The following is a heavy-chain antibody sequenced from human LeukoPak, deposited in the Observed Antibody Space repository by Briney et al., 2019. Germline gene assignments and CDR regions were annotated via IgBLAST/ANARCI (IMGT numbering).Heavy chain of an antibody. Sequence: GGSLRLSCAASGFTFYDHGMSWVRQAPGKGLEWVSGINWNGGSTGYADSVKGRFTISRDNAKNSLYLQMNSLRAEDTALYYCAGGDRSGWYFDYWGQGTLVTVSS. CDR2: INWNGGST. D-gene: IGHD6-19*01. CDR3: AGGDRSGWYFDY. CDR1: GFTFYDHG. V-gene: IGHV3-20*04. J-gene: IGHJ4*02.